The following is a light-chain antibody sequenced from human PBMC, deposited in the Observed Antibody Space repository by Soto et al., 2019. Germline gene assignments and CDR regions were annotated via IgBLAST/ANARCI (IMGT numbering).Light chain of an antibody. V-gene: IGLV2-23*01. CDR3: SSFAGSGTLVV. Sequence: QSALTQPASVSGSPGQSITISCTGTKTDIGNYNLVSWYQRHPDKAPKLIIYEDTKRPSGISNRFSASKSGTTASLTISGLQAEDEADYHCSSFAGSGTLVVFGGGTQLNVL. J-gene: IGLJ2*01. CDR2: EDT. CDR1: KTDIGNYNL.